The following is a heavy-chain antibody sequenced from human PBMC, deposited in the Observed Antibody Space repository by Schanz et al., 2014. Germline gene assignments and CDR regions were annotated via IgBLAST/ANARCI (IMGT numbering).Heavy chain of an antibody. CDR3: AKDFTGSGIFFNS. D-gene: IGHD3-10*01. Sequence: VQLQQWGAGLLKPSETLSLSCAVYGGSLSGYYWGWVRQPPRKGLEWVSAINTADTTYYADSVKGRFTISRDNSRNTLYLQMNSLRAEDTAVYYCAKDFTGSGIFFNSWGQGTLVSVSS. J-gene: IGHJ5*01. CDR1: GGSLSGYY. V-gene: IGHV3-53*01. CDR2: INTADTT.